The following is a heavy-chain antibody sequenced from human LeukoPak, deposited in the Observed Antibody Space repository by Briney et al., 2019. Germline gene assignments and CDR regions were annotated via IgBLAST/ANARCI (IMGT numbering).Heavy chain of an antibody. Sequence: PSETLSPTCTVSGGSLSSSSYYWGWLRHPPGTGLEWSGSMYYSGSTDYNPSLKSRGAISVDPSKNQFSQKLGSVTAADSGVYYCGRERSDGYKVFFDYWGEGTLVTVSS. D-gene: IGHD5-24*01. V-gene: IGHV4-39*07. CDR1: GGSLSSSSYY. J-gene: IGHJ4*02. CDR3: GRERSDGYKVFFDY. CDR2: MYYSGST.